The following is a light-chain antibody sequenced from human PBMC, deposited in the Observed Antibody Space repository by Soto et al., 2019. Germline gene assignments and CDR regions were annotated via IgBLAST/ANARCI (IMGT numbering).Light chain of an antibody. CDR1: RSISNY. V-gene: IGKV1-39*01. J-gene: IGKJ1*01. CDR2: AAS. Sequence: DIQMTHSPSSLSASVGDRVTITCRASRSISNYLNWYQQKSGKAPRLLIYAASSLQAGVPSRFSGTGTGTAFTLTITSLQPEDSATYYCQQSYSVPRFGQGTRVDLK. CDR3: QQSYSVPR.